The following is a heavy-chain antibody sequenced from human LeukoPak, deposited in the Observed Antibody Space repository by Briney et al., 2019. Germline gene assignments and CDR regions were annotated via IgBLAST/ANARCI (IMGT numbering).Heavy chain of an antibody. V-gene: IGHV3-20*04. J-gene: IGHJ6*03. CDR3: ARDGIVVVPAAPSYYYYYYMDV. Sequence: PGGSLRLPCAASGFTFDDYGMSWVRQAPGKGLEWVSGINWNGGSTGYADSVKGRFTISRDNAKNSLYLQMNSLRAEDTALYYCARDGIVVVPAAPSYYYYYYMDVWGKGTTVTVSS. D-gene: IGHD2-2*01. CDR2: INWNGGST. CDR1: GFTFDDYG.